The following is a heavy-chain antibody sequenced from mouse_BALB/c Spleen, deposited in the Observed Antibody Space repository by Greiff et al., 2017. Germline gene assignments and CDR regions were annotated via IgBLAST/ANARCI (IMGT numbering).Heavy chain of an antibody. Sequence: EVQLQQSGTVLARPGASVKMSCKASGYTFTSYWMHWVKQRPGQGLEWIGAIYPGNSDTSYNQKFKGKAKLTAVTSTSTAYMELSSLTNEDSAVYYCTNLWLRQRYFDVWGAGTTVTVSA. CDR2: IYPGNSDT. D-gene: IGHD2-2*01. CDR3: TNLWLRQRYFDV. V-gene: IGHV1-5*01. CDR1: GYTFTSYW. J-gene: IGHJ1*01.